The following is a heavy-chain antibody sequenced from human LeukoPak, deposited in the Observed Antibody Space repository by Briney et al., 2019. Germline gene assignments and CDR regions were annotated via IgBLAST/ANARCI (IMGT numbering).Heavy chain of an antibody. J-gene: IGHJ2*01. CDR3: ARRPTYYYDTSGYNPDWYFDL. V-gene: IGHV4-4*09. CDR1: GGSISNYY. CDR2: IYSSGIT. Sequence: SETLSLTCTVSGGSISNYYWSWIRQPPGKGLQWIGYIYSSGITNYNPSLRSRVTISVDTSKNQFSLKLSSATAADTAVYYCARRPTYYYDTSGYNPDWYFDLWGRGTLVTVSS. D-gene: IGHD3-22*01.